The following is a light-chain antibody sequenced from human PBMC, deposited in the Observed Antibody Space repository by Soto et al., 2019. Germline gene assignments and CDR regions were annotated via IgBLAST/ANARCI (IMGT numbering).Light chain of an antibody. CDR3: CSYTTSSTLV. J-gene: IGLJ1*01. CDR2: EVS. Sequence: QSVLTQPASVSGSPGQSITISCTGTSSDVGTYNHVSWYQQHPGKAPQLIIYEVSNRPSGLSNRFSASKSSNTASLTISGLQAEDEADYYCCSYTTSSTLVFGTGTKLTVL. CDR1: SSDVGTYNH. V-gene: IGLV2-14*01.